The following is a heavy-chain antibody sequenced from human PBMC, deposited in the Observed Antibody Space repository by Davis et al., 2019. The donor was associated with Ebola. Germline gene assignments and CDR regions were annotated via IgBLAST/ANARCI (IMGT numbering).Heavy chain of an antibody. Sequence: SLKISCAASGFIFHNYAMNWVRQAPGKGLEWVSGIGWLGGDIDYADSVKGRFTISRDNAKNSLYLQMNSLRAEDTAVYYCASPDYWGQGTLVTVSS. V-gene: IGHV3-9*01. J-gene: IGHJ4*02. CDR3: ASPDY. CDR2: IGWLGGDI. CDR1: GFIFHNYA.